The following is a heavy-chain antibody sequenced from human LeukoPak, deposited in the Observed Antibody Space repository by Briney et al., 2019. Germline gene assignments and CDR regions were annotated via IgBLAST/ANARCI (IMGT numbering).Heavy chain of an antibody. CDR1: GGSFSGYY. V-gene: IGHV4-34*01. J-gene: IGHJ4*02. CDR3: ARRGYYYVF. D-gene: IGHD3-10*02. CDR2: INHSGST. Sequence: SETLCLTCAVYGGSFSGYYWSWIRQPPGKGLEWIGEINHSGSTNYNPSLKSRVTISVDTSKNQFSLKLSSVTAADTAVSYCARRGYYYVFGGQGTLVTVSS.